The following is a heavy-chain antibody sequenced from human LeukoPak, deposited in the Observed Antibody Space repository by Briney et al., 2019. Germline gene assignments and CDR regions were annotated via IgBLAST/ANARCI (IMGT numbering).Heavy chain of an antibody. CDR1: GFTFNIYA. CDR3: ARILVGVGVSGLPSRYIDY. J-gene: IGHJ4*02. CDR2: ISSSSSTI. V-gene: IGHV3-48*01. D-gene: IGHD1-26*01. Sequence: PGGSLRLSCAASGFTFNIYAMNWVRQAPGKGLEWVSYISSSSSTIYYADSVKGRFTISRDNAKNSLYLQMNSLRAEDTAVYYCARILVGVGVSGLPSRYIDYWGQGTLVTVSS.